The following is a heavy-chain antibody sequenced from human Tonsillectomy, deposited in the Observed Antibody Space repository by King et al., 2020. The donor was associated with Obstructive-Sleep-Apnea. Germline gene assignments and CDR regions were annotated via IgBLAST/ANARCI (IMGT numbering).Heavy chain of an antibody. V-gene: IGHV5-51*01. J-gene: IGHJ3*02. Sequence: VQLVQSGAEVKKPGESLKISCEGSGYSFNNYWIGWVRQMPGKGLEWMGIIYPGDSDTRYSPFFQGQVTISADKSISTVYLQWSSLTDSDTAICYCAGTRRLAADAFDIWGQGTLVTVSS. D-gene: IGHD3-16*01. CDR1: GYSFNNYW. CDR3: AGTRRLAADAFDI. CDR2: IYPGDSDT.